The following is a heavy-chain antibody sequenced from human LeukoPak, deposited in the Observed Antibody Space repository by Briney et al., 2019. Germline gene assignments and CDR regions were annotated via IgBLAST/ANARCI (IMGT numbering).Heavy chain of an antibody. CDR3: AREYYYGSGSYYTPYFDY. D-gene: IGHD3-10*01. Sequence: SETLSLTCTVSGGSISSGDYYWSWIRQPPGKGLEWIGYIYYSGSTYYNPSLKSRVTISVDTSKNQFSLKLSSVTAADTAVYYCAREYYYGSGSYYTPYFDYWGQGTLVTVSS. CDR2: IYYSGST. V-gene: IGHV4-30-4*01. CDR1: GGSISSGDYY. J-gene: IGHJ4*02.